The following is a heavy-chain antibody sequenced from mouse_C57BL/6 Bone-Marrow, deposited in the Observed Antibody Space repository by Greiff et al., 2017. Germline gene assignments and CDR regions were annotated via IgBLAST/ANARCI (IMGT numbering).Heavy chain of an antibody. J-gene: IGHJ2*01. Sequence: VQLQQSGAELVRPGASVKLSCTASGFNIKDDYMHWVKQRPEQGLEWIGWIDPANGDTEYASKFQGKAPITADTSSNTAYLQLSSLTADDTAVYYCTTGSVDYWGQGTTLTVSS. CDR3: TTGSVDY. D-gene: IGHD1-1*01. V-gene: IGHV14-4*01. CDR1: GFNIKDDY. CDR2: IDPANGDT.